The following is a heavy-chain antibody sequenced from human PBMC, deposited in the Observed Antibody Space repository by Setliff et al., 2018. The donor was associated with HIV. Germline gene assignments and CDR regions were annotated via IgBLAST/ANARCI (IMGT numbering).Heavy chain of an antibody. CDR2: INTNNGNP. V-gene: IGHV7-4-1*01. Sequence: ASVKVSCKASGYTFTDYGINWVRQAPGQGLEWMGWINTNNGNPMYAQGFTGRFVFSSDTSVRTAYLQIVGLKTEDTAVYYCAKGAGFYGDYTFDHWGQGRQVTVSS. D-gene: IGHD4-17*01. CDR1: GYTFTDYG. J-gene: IGHJ4*02. CDR3: AKGAGFYGDYTFDH.